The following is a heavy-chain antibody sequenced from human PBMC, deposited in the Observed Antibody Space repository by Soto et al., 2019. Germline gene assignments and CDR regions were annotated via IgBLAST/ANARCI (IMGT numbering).Heavy chain of an antibody. D-gene: IGHD6-25*01. CDR1: GAGFIRSG. J-gene: IGHJ6*02. CDR2: IVVASGQT. CDR3: SADRPDSRGGWWV. V-gene: IGHV1-58*02. Sequence: SVKVSCKASGAGFIRSGIQWVRQAHGQRLEWIGWIVVASGQTNYAQNFRGRVAITRETSTATAYIELTGLTSEDTAVYFCSADRPDSRGGWWVWGQGSTVTVSS.